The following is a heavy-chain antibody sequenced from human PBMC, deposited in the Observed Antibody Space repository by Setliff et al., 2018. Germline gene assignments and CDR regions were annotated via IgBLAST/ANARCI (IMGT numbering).Heavy chain of an antibody. CDR2: ISSKNSYI. Sequence: GSLRLPCAASGFTFSSYSMNWVRQAPGKGLEWVSSISSKNSYIYYADSVKGRFTISRDNAKNSLYLQMNSLRAEDTAVYYCARDRGAARPWVWFDPWGQGTLVTVSS. CDR1: GFTFSSYS. CDR3: ARDRGAARPWVWFDP. D-gene: IGHD6-6*01. V-gene: IGHV3-21*01. J-gene: IGHJ5*02.